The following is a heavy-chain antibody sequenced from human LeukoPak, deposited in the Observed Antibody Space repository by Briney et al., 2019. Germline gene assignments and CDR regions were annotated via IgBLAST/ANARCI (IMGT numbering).Heavy chain of an antibody. CDR2: ISYDGSNK. J-gene: IGHJ5*02. CDR3: ARVGQNPSYCSGGSCYSRWFDP. Sequence: PGGSLRLSCAASGLTFSSYAMHWVRQAPGKGLEWVAVISYDGSNKYYADSVKGRFTISRDNSKNTLYLQMNSLRAEDTAVYYCARVGQNPSYCSGGSCYSRWFDPWGQGTLVTVSS. V-gene: IGHV3-30-3*01. D-gene: IGHD2-15*01. CDR1: GLTFSSYA.